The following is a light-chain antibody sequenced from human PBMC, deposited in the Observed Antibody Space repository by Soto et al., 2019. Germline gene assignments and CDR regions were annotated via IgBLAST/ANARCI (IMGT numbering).Light chain of an antibody. CDR3: SSDTSSSTHV. Sequence: QSVLTQPPSVSGSPGQSITISCTGNRSDLGGYNYDSWFQHHPGKAPKLLIYDVNSRPSGVANRFSGYKAGNTSSVTISWLQAEDEADYYCSSDTSSSTHVFGGGTKLTVL. CDR1: RSDLGGYNY. CDR2: DVN. V-gene: IGLV2-14*03. J-gene: IGLJ2*01.